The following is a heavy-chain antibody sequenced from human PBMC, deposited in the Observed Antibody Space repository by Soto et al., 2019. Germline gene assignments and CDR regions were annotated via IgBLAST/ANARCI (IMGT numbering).Heavy chain of an antibody. CDR3: AKESCSRTTCYAGENGMDV. Sequence: QVQLVESGGGVVQPGRSLRLSCAASGFTFNSYGMHWVRQAPGKGLEWVAVISYEGSNKYHADSVKGRFTISRDNSKNXLXQQMNSLRAEDTAVYFCAKESCSRTTCYAGENGMDVWGQGTTVTVS. CDR2: ISYEGSNK. CDR1: GFTFNSYG. D-gene: IGHD2-2*01. J-gene: IGHJ6*02. V-gene: IGHV3-30*18.